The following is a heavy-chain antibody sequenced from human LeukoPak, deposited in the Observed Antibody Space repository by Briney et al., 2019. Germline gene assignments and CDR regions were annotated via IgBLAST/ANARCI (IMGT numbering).Heavy chain of an antibody. J-gene: IGHJ5*02. CDR2: ISGSGDTT. CDR3: AKERRGGSPNNWFDP. D-gene: IGHD2-15*01. Sequence: GGPLRLSCAASGFTLTSYAMSWVRQAPGKGLEWVSAISGSGDTTYYADSVKGRFTISRDTSKNTLYLQMNSLRAEDTAIYFCAKERRGGSPNNWFDPWGQGTLVTVSS. CDR1: GFTLTSYA. V-gene: IGHV3-23*01.